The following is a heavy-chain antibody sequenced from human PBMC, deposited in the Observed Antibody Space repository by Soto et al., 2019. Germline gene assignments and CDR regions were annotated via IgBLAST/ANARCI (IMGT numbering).Heavy chain of an antibody. D-gene: IGHD6-19*01. Sequence: LQLQESGPGLVKPSETLSLTCTVSNGSISSRYYWGWLRQTPGKGLAWIASIYYVGSTYYSPSLESRVTLSVDTSNNQFSLRLNSVTAADTAVYYCARTAVATHWYFDLWGRGTLVT. CDR2: IYYVGST. J-gene: IGHJ2*01. CDR3: ARTAVATHWYFDL. CDR1: NGSISSRYY. V-gene: IGHV4-39*01.